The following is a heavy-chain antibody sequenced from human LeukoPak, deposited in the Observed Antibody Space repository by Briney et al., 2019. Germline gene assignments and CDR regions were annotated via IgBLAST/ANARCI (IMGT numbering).Heavy chain of an antibody. CDR3: AIWTGDIVVVPAARYNWFDP. J-gene: IGHJ5*02. CDR2: IYYSGST. CDR1: GGSISSYY. Sequence: TSETLSLNCTVSGGSISSYYWSWIRQPPGKGLEWIGYIYYSGSTNYNPSLKSRVTISVDTSKNQFSLKLSSVTAADTAVYYCAIWTGDIVVVPAARYNWFDPWGQGTLVTVSS. V-gene: IGHV4-59*08. D-gene: IGHD2-2*01.